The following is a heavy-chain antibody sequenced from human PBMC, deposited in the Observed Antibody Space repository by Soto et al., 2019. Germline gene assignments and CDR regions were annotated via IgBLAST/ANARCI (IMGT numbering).Heavy chain of an antibody. J-gene: IGHJ3*02. Sequence: SCEASGCTFISYGMHLVRESPGKGLEWVAVISYHGSNKYYADSVKGRFTISRDNSKNTLYLQMNSLRAEDTAVYYCAKDFGVAPQYCGGDCYQKGPAYAFDIWGQGTMVTVPS. CDR2: ISYHGSNK. V-gene: IGHV3-30*18. CDR1: GCTFISYG. D-gene: IGHD2-21*02. CDR3: AKDFGVAPQYCGGDCYQKGPAYAFDI.